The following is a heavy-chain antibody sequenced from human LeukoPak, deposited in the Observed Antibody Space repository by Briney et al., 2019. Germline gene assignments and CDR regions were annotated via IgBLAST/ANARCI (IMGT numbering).Heavy chain of an antibody. CDR3: ATDFDDVNGDYYYIPEY. V-gene: IGHV3-30*02. CDR1: GFNVSRNG. J-gene: IGHJ4*02. D-gene: IGHD3-22*01. CDR2: IRFDATNT. Sequence: PGGSLRLSYSAPGFNVSRNGMHSVRLAPGKGLESVSFIRFDATNTFYGDSVRGRFSTTRDNSKNTMYLQLNSLRSEDTAIYFCATDFDDVNGDYYYIPEYWGRGTLVTVSS.